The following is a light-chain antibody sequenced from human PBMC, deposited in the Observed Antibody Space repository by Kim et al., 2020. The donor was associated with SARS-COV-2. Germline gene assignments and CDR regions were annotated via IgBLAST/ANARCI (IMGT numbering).Light chain of an antibody. Sequence: DIVMTKSPDSLAVSLGERATINCKSSQSVLHSANNKNYLAWYQQKPGQPPKLLIYWASTRESGVPDRFSGSGSGTDFTLTISSLQAEDVTVYYCQQYYSSPYSFGQGTKLEIK. CDR2: WAS. J-gene: IGKJ2*03. V-gene: IGKV4-1*01. CDR3: QQYYSSPYS. CDR1: QSVLHSANNKNY.